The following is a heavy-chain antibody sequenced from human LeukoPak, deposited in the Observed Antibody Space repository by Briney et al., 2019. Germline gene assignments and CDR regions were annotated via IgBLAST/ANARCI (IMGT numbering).Heavy chain of an antibody. V-gene: IGHV4-30-2*01. CDR1: GGSISSGGYS. Sequence: KPSETLSLTCAVSGGSISSGGYSWSWIRQPPGKGLEWIGYIYHSGSTYYNPSLKSRVTISVDRSKNQFSLKLSSVTAADTAVYHCASSRDRIHYAAFDYWGQGTRVTVSS. D-gene: IGHD4-17*01. CDR2: IYHSGST. CDR3: ASSRDRIHYAAFDY. J-gene: IGHJ4*02.